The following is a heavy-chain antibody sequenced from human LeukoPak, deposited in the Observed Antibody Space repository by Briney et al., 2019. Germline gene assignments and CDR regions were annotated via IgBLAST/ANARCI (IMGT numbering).Heavy chain of an antibody. CDR3: ARAYSSSWYFGDWFDP. J-gene: IGHJ5*02. D-gene: IGHD6-13*01. V-gene: IGHV4-39*01. CDR1: GGSISSSSYY. Sequence: SETLYLTCTVSGGSISSSSYYWGWIRQPPGNGLEWFGSTYYSGSTYYNPSLKSRVTISVDTSKSQFSLKLSSVTAADTAVYYCARAYSSSWYFGDWFDPWGQGTLVTVSS. CDR2: TYYSGST.